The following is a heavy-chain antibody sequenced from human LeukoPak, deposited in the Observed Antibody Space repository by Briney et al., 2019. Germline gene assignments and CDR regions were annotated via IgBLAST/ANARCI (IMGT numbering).Heavy chain of an antibody. J-gene: IGHJ4*02. CDR3: AADITIFGVVIIGGDY. CDR2: INPNSGGT. V-gene: IGHV1-2*02. CDR1: GYTFTSYD. D-gene: IGHD3-3*01. Sequence: ASVKVSCKASGYTFTSYDINWVRQAPGQGLEWMGWINPNSGGTNYAQKFQGRVTMTRDTSISTAYMELSRLRSDDTAVYYCAADITIFGVVIIGGDYWGQGTLVTVSS.